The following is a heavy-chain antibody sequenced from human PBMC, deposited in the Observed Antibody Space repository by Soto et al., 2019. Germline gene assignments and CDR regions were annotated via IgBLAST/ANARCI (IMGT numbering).Heavy chain of an antibody. CDR2: MSGTSADT. Sequence: DVHLLESGGGLVQPGGSLRLSCAASGFMFSAYAMHWVRQAPGQGLEWVSSMSGTSADTYYADSVKGRFTVSRDSSKDTLYLRLNSLRAEDTTLYFCARDDGGGPFDYWCQGTLVICSS. CDR3: ARDDGGGPFDY. D-gene: IGHD2-15*01. J-gene: IGHJ4*02. V-gene: IGHV3-23*01. CDR1: GFMFSAYA.